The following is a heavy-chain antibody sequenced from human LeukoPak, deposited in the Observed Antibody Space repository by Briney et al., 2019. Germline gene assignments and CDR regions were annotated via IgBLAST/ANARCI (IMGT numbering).Heavy chain of an antibody. CDR3: AKKPSSGYYYIDY. V-gene: IGHV3-48*01. J-gene: IGHJ4*02. D-gene: IGHD3-22*01. CDR2: ISSSGNSK. Sequence: GSLRLSCAAPAFSFSSYGMNWVRQAPGKGLEWISYISSSGNSKYYADSVKGRFTVSRDNVWKSLYLQMNSLRAEDTAVYCCAKKPSSGYYYIDYWGQGTLVTVSS. CDR1: AFSFSSYG.